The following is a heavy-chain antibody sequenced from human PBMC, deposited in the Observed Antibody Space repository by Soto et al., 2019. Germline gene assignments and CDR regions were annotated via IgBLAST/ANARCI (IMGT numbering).Heavy chain of an antibody. J-gene: IGHJ6*02. D-gene: IGHD3-3*01. CDR1: GFTFSSYG. V-gene: IGHV3-30*18. CDR3: AKGLRFLAWLLSPNSMDV. CDR2: ISYDGSNK. Sequence: VGSLRLSCAASGFTFSSYGMHWVRQAPGKGLEWVAVISYDGSNKYYADSVKGRFTISRDNSKNTLYLQMNSPRAEDTAVYYCAKGLRFLAWLLSPNSMDVWGQGTTVTVSS.